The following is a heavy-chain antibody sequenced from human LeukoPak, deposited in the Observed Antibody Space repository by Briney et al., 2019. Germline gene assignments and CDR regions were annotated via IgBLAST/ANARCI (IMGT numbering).Heavy chain of an antibody. CDR3: AKDAYYYDSSGLGLVDY. D-gene: IGHD3-22*01. J-gene: IGHJ4*02. CDR1: GFTFSSYG. Sequence: GRSLRLSCAASGFTFSSYGMHWVRQAPGKGLEWVAVISYDGSNKYYADSVKDRFTISRDNSKNTLYLQMNSLRAEDTAVYYCAKDAYYYDSSGLGLVDYWGQGTLVTVSS. V-gene: IGHV3-30*18. CDR2: ISYDGSNK.